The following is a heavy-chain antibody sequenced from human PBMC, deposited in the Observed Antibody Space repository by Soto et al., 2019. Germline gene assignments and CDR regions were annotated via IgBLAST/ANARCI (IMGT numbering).Heavy chain of an antibody. J-gene: IGHJ6*03. CDR3: TRHSPAMPSGHYYYYYYMDV. V-gene: IGHV3-73*01. CDR2: IRSKANSYAT. CDR1: GFTFSGSA. Sequence: GGSLRLSCAASGFTFSGSAMHWVRQASGKGLEWVGRIRSKANSYATAYAASVKGRFTISRDDSKNTAYLQMNSLKTEDTAVYYCTRHSPAMPSGHYYYYYYMDVWGKGTTVTVSS. D-gene: IGHD3-10*01.